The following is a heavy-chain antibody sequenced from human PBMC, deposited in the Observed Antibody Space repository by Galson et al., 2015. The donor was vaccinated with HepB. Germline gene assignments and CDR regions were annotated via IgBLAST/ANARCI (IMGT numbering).Heavy chain of an antibody. CDR1: GFTFSGSA. Sequence: SLRLSCAASGFTFSGSAIHWVRQASGKGPEWVGRIRSKANNYATSYVPSLKGRFTISRYDSKNMAYPHMKSLKTEDTAVYYCARLGDFSGYSSRWGQGTLVTVSS. CDR2: IRSKANNYAT. V-gene: IGHV3-73*01. CDR3: ARLGDFSGYSSR. D-gene: IGHD6-13*01. J-gene: IGHJ4*02.